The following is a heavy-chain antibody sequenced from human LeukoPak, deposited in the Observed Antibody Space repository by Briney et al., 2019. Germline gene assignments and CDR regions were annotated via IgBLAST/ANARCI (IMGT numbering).Heavy chain of an antibody. CDR2: IYHSGST. CDR1: GYSISSGYY. Sequence: SETLSLTCTVSGYSISSGYYWGWIRQPPGKGLEWIGSIYHSGSTYYNPSLKSRVTISVDTSKNQFSLKLSSVTAADTAVYYCAREPQDYYDSSGYLCFDYWGQGTLVTVSS. CDR3: AREPQDYYDSSGYLCFDY. D-gene: IGHD3-22*01. V-gene: IGHV4-38-2*02. J-gene: IGHJ4*02.